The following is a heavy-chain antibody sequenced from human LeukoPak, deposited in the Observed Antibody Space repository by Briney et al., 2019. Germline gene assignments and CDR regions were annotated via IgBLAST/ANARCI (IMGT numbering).Heavy chain of an antibody. D-gene: IGHD3-22*01. CDR3: ARQENYYDSSGYLDY. V-gene: IGHV5-51*01. Sequence: GESLKISCKGSGYIFSSYWVGWVRQMPGKGLEWMGIIYPGDSDTRYSPSFQGLVTISADKSTSTAYLQWSSLKASDTAMYYCARQENYYDSSGYLDYWGQGTLVIVSS. CDR1: GYIFSSYW. J-gene: IGHJ4*02. CDR2: IYPGDSDT.